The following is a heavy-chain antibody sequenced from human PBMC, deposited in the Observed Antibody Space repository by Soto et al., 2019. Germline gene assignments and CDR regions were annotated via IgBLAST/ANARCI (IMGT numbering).Heavy chain of an antibody. CDR3: ARGGDGYSIDY. V-gene: IGHV3-30*03. CDR2: ISYDGSNK. D-gene: IGHD4-4*01. Sequence: GGSLRLSCAASGFTFSSYGMHWVRQAPGKGLEWVAVISYDGSNKYYADSVKGRFTISRDNSKNTLYLQMNSLRAEDTAVYYCARGGDGYSIDYWGQGTLVTVSS. CDR1: GFTFSSYG. J-gene: IGHJ4*02.